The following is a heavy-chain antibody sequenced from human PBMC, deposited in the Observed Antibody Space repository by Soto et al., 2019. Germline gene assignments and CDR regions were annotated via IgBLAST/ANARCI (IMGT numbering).Heavy chain of an antibody. CDR2: IIPNFGIA. J-gene: IGHJ6*02. CDR3: AREDRDRETGLVPAAIDRMDV. Sequence: QVQLVQSGAEVKKPGSSVKVSCKASGGTFSRYSITWVRQAPGHGIEWIGRIIPNFGIASYAQKFQGRVTITADESTSTAYMELSSLRSDDTAVYYCAREDRDRETGLVPAAIDRMDVWGQGTTVTVSS. D-gene: IGHD2-2*01. CDR1: GGTFSRYS. V-gene: IGHV1-69*08.